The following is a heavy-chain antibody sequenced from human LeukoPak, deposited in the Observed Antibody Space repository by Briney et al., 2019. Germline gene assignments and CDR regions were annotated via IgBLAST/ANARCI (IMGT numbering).Heavy chain of an antibody. Sequence: GASVKVSCKASGGTFSNYTISWVRQAPGQGLEWMGGIIPIFGTANYAQKFQGRVTITTDESARTAYMELSSLRSEDTAVFYCAFHPPSAGVQLWPHFDYWGQGTLVTVSS. CDR1: GGTFSNYT. V-gene: IGHV1-69*05. D-gene: IGHD5-18*01. J-gene: IGHJ4*02. CDR2: IIPIFGTA. CDR3: AFHPPSAGVQLWPHFDY.